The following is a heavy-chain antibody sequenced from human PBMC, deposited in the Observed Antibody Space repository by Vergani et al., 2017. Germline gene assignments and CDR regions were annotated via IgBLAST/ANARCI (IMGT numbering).Heavy chain of an antibody. CDR2: ISGSGGST. J-gene: IGHJ3*02. D-gene: IGHD3-16*01. V-gene: IGHV3-23*01. CDR3: AKDLTMITFGGVEGPGAFDI. Sequence: EVQLLASGGGLVQPGGSLRLSCAASGFTFSSYAMSWVRQAPGKGLEWVSAISGSGGSTYYADSVKGRFTISRDNSKNTLYLQMNSLRAEDTAVYYCAKDLTMITFGGVEGPGAFDIWGQGTMVTVSS. CDR1: GFTFSSYA.